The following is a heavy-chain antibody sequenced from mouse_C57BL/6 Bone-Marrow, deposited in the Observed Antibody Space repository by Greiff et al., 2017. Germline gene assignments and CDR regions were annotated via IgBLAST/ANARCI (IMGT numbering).Heavy chain of an antibody. J-gene: IGHJ4*01. V-gene: IGHV1-19*01. CDR3: ARPSYSYYYAMDY. Sequence: VQLQQSGPVLVKPGASVKMSCKASGYTFTDYYMNWVKQSHGKSLEWIGVINPYNGGTSYNQKFKGKATLTVDKSSSTAYMELNSLTSEDSAVYYCARPSYSYYYAMDYWGQGTSVTVSS. D-gene: IGHD2-10*01. CDR2: INPYNGGT. CDR1: GYTFTDYY.